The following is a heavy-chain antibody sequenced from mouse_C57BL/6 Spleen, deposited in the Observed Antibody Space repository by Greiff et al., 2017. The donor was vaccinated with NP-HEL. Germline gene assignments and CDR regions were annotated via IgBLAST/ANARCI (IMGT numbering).Heavy chain of an antibody. V-gene: IGHV5-6*01. CDR1: GFTFSSYG. Sequence: EVKLVESGGDLVKPGGSLKLSCAASGFTFSSYGMSWVRQTPDKRLEWVATISSGGSYTYYPDSVKGRFTISRDNAKNTLYLQMSSLKSEDTAMYYCARKGLMYYFDYWGQGTTLTVSS. D-gene: IGHD3-3*01. CDR2: ISSGGSYT. CDR3: ARKGLMYYFDY. J-gene: IGHJ2*01.